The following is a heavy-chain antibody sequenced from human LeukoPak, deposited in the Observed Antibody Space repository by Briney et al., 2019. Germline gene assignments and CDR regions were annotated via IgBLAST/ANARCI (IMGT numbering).Heavy chain of an antibody. CDR3: ATDGQVWFQGGLDY. D-gene: IGHD3/OR15-3a*01. Sequence: GGSLKLSCAASGFTFSSYAMSWVRQAPGKGLEWVSAISGSGSSTYYADSVKGRFTISRDNSKNTLYLQLNSLRAEDTAVYYCATDGQVWFQGGLDYWGQGTLVTVSS. CDR1: GFTFSSYA. J-gene: IGHJ4*02. CDR2: ISGSGSST. V-gene: IGHV3-23*01.